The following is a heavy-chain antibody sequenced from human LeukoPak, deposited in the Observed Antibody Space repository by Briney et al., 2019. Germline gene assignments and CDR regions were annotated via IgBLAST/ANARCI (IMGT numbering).Heavy chain of an antibody. Sequence: SETLSLTCTVSGGSIGTYSWNWIRQPPGKGLEWIGYIYYSGTTNYNPSLKSRVTISVDTSKNQFSLKLSSVTAADTAVYYCVGTMVRGVITFDYWGQGTLVTVSS. V-gene: IGHV4-59*08. J-gene: IGHJ4*02. CDR3: VGTMVRGVITFDY. D-gene: IGHD3-10*01. CDR2: IYYSGTT. CDR1: GGSIGTYS.